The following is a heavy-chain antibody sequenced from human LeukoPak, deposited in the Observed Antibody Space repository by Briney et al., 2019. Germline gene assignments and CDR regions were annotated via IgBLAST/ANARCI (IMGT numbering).Heavy chain of an antibody. Sequence: KPSETLSLTCTVSGGSISSYYWSWIRQPAGKGLEWIGRIYTSGSTNYNPSLKSRVTMSVDTSKNQFSLKLSSVTAADTAVYYCARALAPYGDYAFDYWGQGTLVTVSS. V-gene: IGHV4-4*07. CDR1: GGSISSYY. D-gene: IGHD4-17*01. CDR3: ARALAPYGDYAFDY. CDR2: IYTSGST. J-gene: IGHJ4*02.